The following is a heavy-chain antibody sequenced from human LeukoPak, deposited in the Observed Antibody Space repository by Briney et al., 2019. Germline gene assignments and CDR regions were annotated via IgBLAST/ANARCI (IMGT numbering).Heavy chain of an antibody. CDR3: ARSCQGVFDI. V-gene: IGHV5-51*01. J-gene: IGHJ3*02. Sequence: GASLKICYEGAGDSVTSDWISWVRQMRGLWPEWMEINYPADSDPRYRQSFPGQVTITADKSISTAYLQWSRLKASETAIYYCARSCQGVFDIGGQGTRDSVSS. CDR1: GDSVTSDW. D-gene: IGHD2-8*01. CDR2: NYPADSDP.